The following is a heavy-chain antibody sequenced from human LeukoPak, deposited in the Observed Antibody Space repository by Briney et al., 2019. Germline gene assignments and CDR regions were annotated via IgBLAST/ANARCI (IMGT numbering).Heavy chain of an antibody. CDR2: ILYSGTTT. Sequence: PSETLSLTCTVSGGSISSYYWSWIRQTPGKGLEWIGYILYSGTTTNYNPSLKSRVTISVDTSKNQFSLKLSSVTAADTAVYYCARVGDWNDLVYWGQGTLVTVSS. V-gene: IGHV4-59*01. D-gene: IGHD1-1*01. CDR3: ARVGDWNDLVY. CDR1: GGSISSYY. J-gene: IGHJ4*02.